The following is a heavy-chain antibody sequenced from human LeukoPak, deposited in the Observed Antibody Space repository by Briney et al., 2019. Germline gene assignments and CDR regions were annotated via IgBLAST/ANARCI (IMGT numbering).Heavy chain of an antibody. J-gene: IGHJ5*02. CDR3: ARDRDSLNWFDP. CDR2: INPNSGGST. Sequence: ASVKVSCKVSGYTFTGYYMHWVRQAPGQGLEWMGWINPNSGGSTSYAQKFQGRVTMTRDTSTSAVYMELSSLRSEDTAVYYCARDRDSLNWFDPWGQGTLVTVSS. CDR1: GYTFTGYY. D-gene: IGHD3-22*01. V-gene: IGHV1-46*01.